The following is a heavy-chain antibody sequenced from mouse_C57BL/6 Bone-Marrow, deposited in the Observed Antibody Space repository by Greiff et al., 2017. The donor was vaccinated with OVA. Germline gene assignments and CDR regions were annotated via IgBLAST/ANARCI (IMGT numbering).Heavy chain of an antibody. D-gene: IGHD1-1*01. CDR1: GYTFTSYG. CDR3: ARLLPFYAMDY. Sequence: SGAELARPGASVKLSCKASGYTFTSYGISWVKQRTGQGLEWIGEIYPRSGNTYYNEKFKGKATLTADKSSSTAYMELRSLTSEDSAVHFCARLLPFYAMDYWGQGTSVTVSS. V-gene: IGHV1-81*01. J-gene: IGHJ4*01. CDR2: IYPRSGNT.